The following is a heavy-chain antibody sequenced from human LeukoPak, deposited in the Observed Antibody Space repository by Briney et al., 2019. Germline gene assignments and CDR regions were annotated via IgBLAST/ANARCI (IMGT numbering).Heavy chain of an antibody. V-gene: IGHV1-69*01. J-gene: IGHJ1*01. D-gene: IGHD2-15*01. Sequence: SVKVSCKASGGTFSSYAISWVRQAPGQGLEWMGGIIPIFGTANYAQKFQGRVTITADESTSTAYMELSSLRSEDTAVYYCARDSPGPCCSGGSCYPLEYFQHWGQGTLVTVSS. CDR2: IIPIFGTA. CDR3: ARDSPGPCCSGGSCYPLEYFQH. CDR1: GGTFSSYA.